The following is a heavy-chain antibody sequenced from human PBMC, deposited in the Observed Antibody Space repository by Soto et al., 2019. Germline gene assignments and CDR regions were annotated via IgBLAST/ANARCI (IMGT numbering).Heavy chain of an antibody. J-gene: IGHJ3*02. Sequence: EVQLVESGGGLVQPGGSLRLSCAASGFTFSSYWMSWVRQAPGKGLEWVANIKQDGSEKYYVDSVKGRFTISRDNAKNSLYLQMNSLRADDAAVYYCAREFRDYCSRTSCYNHDAFDIWGQGTMVTVSS. D-gene: IGHD2-2*01. CDR1: GFTFSSYW. CDR3: AREFRDYCSRTSCYNHDAFDI. V-gene: IGHV3-7*05. CDR2: IKQDGSEK.